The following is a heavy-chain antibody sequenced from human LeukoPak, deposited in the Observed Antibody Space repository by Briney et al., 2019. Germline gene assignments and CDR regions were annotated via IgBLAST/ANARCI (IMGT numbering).Heavy chain of an antibody. J-gene: IGHJ4*02. V-gene: IGHV3-23*01. Sequence: GGSLRLSCAASGFTFSSYAMSWVRQAPGKGLEWVSAISGSGGSTYYADSVKGRFTISRDNSKNTPYLQMNSLRAEDTAVYYCAKGLYSSGWYYFDYWGQGTLVTVSS. CDR3: AKGLYSSGWYYFDY. CDR1: GFTFSSYA. D-gene: IGHD6-19*01. CDR2: ISGSGGST.